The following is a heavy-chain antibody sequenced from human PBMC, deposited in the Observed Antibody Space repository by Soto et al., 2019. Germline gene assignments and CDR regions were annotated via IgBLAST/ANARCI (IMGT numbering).Heavy chain of an antibody. V-gene: IGHV4-34*01. CDR3: ARLGRQRGFDS. CDR2: IKHTGDT. J-gene: IGHJ5*01. CDR1: GTSFTGYY. Sequence: SETLSLTCAVSGTSFTGYYWSWIRQSPGKGLEWIGEIKHTGDTNDNPSLKRRVTISVDTSKNQFSLNLTSVTAADTAIYYCARLGRQRGFDSWGQGTLVTVSS. D-gene: IGHD1-1*01.